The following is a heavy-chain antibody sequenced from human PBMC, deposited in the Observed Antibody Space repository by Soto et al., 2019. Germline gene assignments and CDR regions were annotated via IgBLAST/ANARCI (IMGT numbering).Heavy chain of an antibody. CDR2: IYYSGST. J-gene: IGHJ4*02. CDR3: ARGSMWIFGVVIKGSSEGPLDY. Sequence: QVQLQESGPGLVKPSQTLSLTCTVSGGSISSGGYYWSWIRQHPGKGLEWIGYIYYSGSTYYNPSLKSRVTISVDTSKNQFSLKLSSVTAADTAVYYCARGSMWIFGVVIKGSSEGPLDYWGQGTLVTVSS. D-gene: IGHD3-3*01. V-gene: IGHV4-31*03. CDR1: GGSISSGGYY.